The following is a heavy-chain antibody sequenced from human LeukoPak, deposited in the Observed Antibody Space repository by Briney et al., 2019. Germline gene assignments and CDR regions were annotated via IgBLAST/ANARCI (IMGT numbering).Heavy chain of an antibody. V-gene: IGHV3-30*02. D-gene: IGHD4-17*01. CDR3: SKVPSSHYGDYRLDY. J-gene: IGHJ4*02. CDR2: IRYDGSNK. Sequence: GGSLRLSCAASGFTFSSYGMHWVRQAPGKGLEWVAFIRYDGSNKYYADSVKGRFTISRDNSKNTLYLQMNSLRAEDTAVYYCSKVPSSHYGDYRLDYWGQGTLVTVSS. CDR1: GFTFSSYG.